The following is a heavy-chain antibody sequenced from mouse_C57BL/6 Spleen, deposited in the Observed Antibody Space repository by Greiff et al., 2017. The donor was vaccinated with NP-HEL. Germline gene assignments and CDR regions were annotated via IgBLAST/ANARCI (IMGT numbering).Heavy chain of an antibody. CDR3: ARHGDYYGSSWYFDV. CDR2: ISGGGGNT. J-gene: IGHJ1*03. V-gene: IGHV5-9*01. Sequence: EVQRVESGGGLVKPGGSLKLSCAASGFTFSSYTMSWVRQTPEKRLEWVATISGGGGNTYYPDSVKGRFTISRDNAKNTLYLQMSSLRSEDTALYYCARHGDYYGSSWYFDVWGTGTTVTVSS. CDR1: GFTFSSYT. D-gene: IGHD1-1*01.